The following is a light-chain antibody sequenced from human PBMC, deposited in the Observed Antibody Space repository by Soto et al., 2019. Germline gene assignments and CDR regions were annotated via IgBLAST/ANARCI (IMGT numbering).Light chain of an antibody. V-gene: IGKV3-15*01. CDR2: GAS. Sequence: EIVMTQSPATLSVSPGERATLSCRASQSVSSNLAWYQQKTGQPPRLLIYGASTRATGIPARFSGSGSGTEFTLTISSLQSEDFAVYYCQQYNNWPPMAFGQGTKVEIK. CDR1: QSVSSN. CDR3: QQYNNWPPMA. J-gene: IGKJ1*01.